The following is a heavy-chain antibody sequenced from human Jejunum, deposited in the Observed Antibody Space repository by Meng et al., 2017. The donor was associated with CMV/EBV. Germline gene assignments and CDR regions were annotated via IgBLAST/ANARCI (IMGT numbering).Heavy chain of an antibody. CDR3: ANFPSSAYYSEMDV. J-gene: IGHJ6*02. CDR2: TRYDGQNK. Sequence: GFSFSSFGMHWVRRAPGKGLEWVAFTRYDGQNKYYLGSVKGRFTISKDNSKNTLYLQMSSLRPEDTGIYYCANFPSSAYYSEMDVWGQGTTGTVSS. V-gene: IGHV3-30*02. CDR1: GFSFSSFG.